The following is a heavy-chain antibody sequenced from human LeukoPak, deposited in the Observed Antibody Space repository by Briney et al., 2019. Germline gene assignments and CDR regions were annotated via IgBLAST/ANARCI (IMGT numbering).Heavy chain of an antibody. J-gene: IGHJ4*02. CDR2: INSDRSST. CDR3: AKDDAWIRFGE. D-gene: IGHD3-10*01. Sequence: AGGSLRLSCAASGFTFSSYWMHWVRQAPGKGLVWVSRINSDRSSTSYADSVKGRFTISRDNSKNTLHLEVISLTAEDTAVYYCAKDDAWIRFGEWSQGTLVTVSS. V-gene: IGHV3-74*01. CDR1: GFTFSSYW.